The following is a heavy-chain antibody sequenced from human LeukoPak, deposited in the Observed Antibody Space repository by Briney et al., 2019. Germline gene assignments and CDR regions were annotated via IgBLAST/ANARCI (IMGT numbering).Heavy chain of an antibody. J-gene: IGHJ4*02. D-gene: IGHD6-19*01. CDR1: GFTFSSYS. CDR3: ARVLIAVAGTRAYYFDY. Sequence: GGSLRLSCAASSGFTFSSYSMNWVRPAPGKGLEWVSSITSSSTYIYYADSVKGRFTISRDNAKNSLYLQMNSLRAEDTAVYYCARVLIAVAGTRAYYFDYWGQGTLVTVYS. CDR2: ITSSSTYI. V-gene: IGHV3-21*01.